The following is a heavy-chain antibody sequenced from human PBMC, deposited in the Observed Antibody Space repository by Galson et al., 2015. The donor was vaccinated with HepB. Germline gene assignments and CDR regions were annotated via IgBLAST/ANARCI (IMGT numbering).Heavy chain of an antibody. CDR1: GFTFSSYG. Sequence: SLRLSCAASGFTFSSYGMHWVRQAPGKGLEWLAVIWYDGSNKYYADSVKGRFTISRDNSKNTRSLQMNSLRAEDTAVYYCARAKSAREWELPLPQPLDYWGQGIPVTVSS. V-gene: IGHV3-33*01. CDR2: IWYDGSNK. CDR3: ARAKSAREWELPLPQPLDY. J-gene: IGHJ4*02. D-gene: IGHD1-26*01.